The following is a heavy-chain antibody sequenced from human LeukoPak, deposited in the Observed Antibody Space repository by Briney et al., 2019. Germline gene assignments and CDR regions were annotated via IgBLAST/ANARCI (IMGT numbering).Heavy chain of an antibody. Sequence: QSGGSLRLSCAASGFTFSSYAMSWVRQAPGKGLEWVSAISGSGGSTYYADSVKGRFTISRDYSKNTLYLQMDSLRAEDTAVYYCAKDLYCSSNSCYLFDYWGQGTLVTVSS. CDR3: AKDLYCSSNSCYLFDY. CDR1: GFTFSSYA. CDR2: ISGSGGST. V-gene: IGHV3-23*01. J-gene: IGHJ4*02. D-gene: IGHD2-2*01.